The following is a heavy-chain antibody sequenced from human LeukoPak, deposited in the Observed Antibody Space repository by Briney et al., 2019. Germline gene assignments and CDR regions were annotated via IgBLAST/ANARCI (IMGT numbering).Heavy chain of an antibody. J-gene: IGHJ4*02. Sequence: SVKVSCKASGGTFSSYAISWVRQAPGQGLEWMGGIIPIFGTANYAQKFQGRVTITADESTSTAYMELSRLRSEDTAVYYCATVGMVRGVTPYYFDYWGQGTLVTVSS. CDR3: ATVGMVRGVTPYYFDY. CDR1: GGTFSSYA. D-gene: IGHD3-10*01. V-gene: IGHV1-69*01. CDR2: IIPIFGTA.